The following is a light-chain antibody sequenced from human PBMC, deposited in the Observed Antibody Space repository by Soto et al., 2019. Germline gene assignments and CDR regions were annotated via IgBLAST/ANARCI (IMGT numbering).Light chain of an antibody. Sequence: QSVLTQSSSASASLGSSVKLTCTLSSGHSSYIIAWHQQQPGKAPRYLMKLEGSGSYNKGCGVPDRFSGSSSGADRYLTISNLQFEYEADYYCQTWDSNTHTVFGGGTKLTVL. CDR1: SGHSSYI. CDR3: QTWDSNTHTV. J-gene: IGLJ3*02. CDR2: LEGSGSY. V-gene: IGLV4-60*02.